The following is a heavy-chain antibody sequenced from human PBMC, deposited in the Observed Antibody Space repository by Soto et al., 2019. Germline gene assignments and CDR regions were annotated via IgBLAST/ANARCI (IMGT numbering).Heavy chain of an antibody. D-gene: IGHD2-15*01. CDR1: GFTFSNYW. J-gene: IGHJ4*02. CDR2: IKEDGSEK. CDR3: SRDVVVGAKALNY. V-gene: IGHV3-7*01. Sequence: GGSLRLSCAASGFTFSNYWMTWVRQAPGKGLEWVANIKEDGSEKHYVDSVKGRFAISRDNAKNSLYLQMNSLRVEDTAVYFCSRDVVVGAKALNYWGQGALVTVSS.